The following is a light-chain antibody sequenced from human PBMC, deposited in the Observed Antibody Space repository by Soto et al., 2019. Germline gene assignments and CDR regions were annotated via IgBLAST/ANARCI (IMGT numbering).Light chain of an antibody. Sequence: EVVLTQSPATLSVSPGDRATLSCRASQYIGSAVAWYHQRSGQAPRLLIFDASIRVPTTPARFSGSVSGTEFTLTISSLQSEDFAVYYCQQYNNWPPELTFGGGTKVEIK. J-gene: IGKJ4*01. CDR2: DAS. CDR3: QQYNNWPPELT. CDR1: QYIGSA. V-gene: IGKV3-15*01.